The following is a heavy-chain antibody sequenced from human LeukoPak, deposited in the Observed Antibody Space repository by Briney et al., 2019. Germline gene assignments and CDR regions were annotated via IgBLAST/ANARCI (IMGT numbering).Heavy chain of an antibody. CDR1: GYKLTNNW. V-gene: IGHV5-51*03. CDR2: IYPGYSGA. D-gene: IGHD6-13*01. CDR3: VRFALTSSLDH. J-gene: IGHJ5*02. Sequence: KPGESLKISCKISGYKLTNNWIDWVRQVPGKGLEWMGLIYPGYSGAKYSPSFQGQVTLSVDASISTAYLQLSGLRASDTAIYYCVRFALTSSLDHWGQGTLVTVSS.